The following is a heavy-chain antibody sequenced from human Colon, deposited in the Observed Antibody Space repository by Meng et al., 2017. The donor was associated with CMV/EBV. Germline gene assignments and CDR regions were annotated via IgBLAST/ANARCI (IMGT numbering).Heavy chain of an antibody. Sequence: SGYRFIGNYLNWVRQAHGQGLEWMGWINPNSGVTKSSQRFRGRITMTRDTYISTAYMEVNRLTSDDTAIYFCARIPTDNLPDQHFDYWGQGTLVTVSS. CDR3: ARIPTDNLPDQHFDY. V-gene: IGHV1-2*02. CDR2: INPNSGVT. J-gene: IGHJ4*02. CDR1: GYRFIGNY.